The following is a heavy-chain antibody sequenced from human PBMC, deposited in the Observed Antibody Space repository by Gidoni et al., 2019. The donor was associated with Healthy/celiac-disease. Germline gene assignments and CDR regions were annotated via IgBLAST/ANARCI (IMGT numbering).Heavy chain of an antibody. CDR2: ISSSSSYI. CDR1: GFTFSSYS. V-gene: IGHV3-21*01. Sequence: EVQLVESGGGLVKPGGSLRLSCAASGFTFSSYSMNWVRQAPGKGLEWVSSISSSSSYIYYADSVKGRFTISRDNAKNSLYLQMNSLRAEDTAVYYCARWRAPTYYFDYWGQGTLVTVSS. J-gene: IGHJ4*02. CDR3: ARWRAPTYYFDY.